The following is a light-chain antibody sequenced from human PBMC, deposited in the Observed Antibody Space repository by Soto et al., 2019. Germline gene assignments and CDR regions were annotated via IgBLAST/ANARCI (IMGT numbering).Light chain of an antibody. J-gene: IGKJ1*01. CDR1: QSVSSN. CDR2: GAS. CDR3: QQYNKWPWT. V-gene: IGKV3-15*01. Sequence: EILMTQSPATVSVSPGARATLSCRASQSVSSNLAWYHHKPGQAPRLLIYGASPRATGIPGRFSGSGSGTVFTLTISSLQSEDFGVYYCQQYNKWPWTFGQGTKVDTK.